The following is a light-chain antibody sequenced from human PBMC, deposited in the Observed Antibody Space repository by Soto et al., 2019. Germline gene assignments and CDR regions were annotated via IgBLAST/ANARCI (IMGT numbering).Light chain of an antibody. CDR3: SSYTRSNTRV. CDR1: SSDVGSYNL. CDR2: EVN. Sequence: QSALTQPASVSGSPEQSITISCTGTSSDVGSYNLVSWYQQHPGKAPKVMIYEVNNRPSGVSNRFSGSKSGNTASLTISGLQAEDEADYFCSSYTRSNTRVFGGGTKLTVL. J-gene: IGLJ3*02. V-gene: IGLV2-14*02.